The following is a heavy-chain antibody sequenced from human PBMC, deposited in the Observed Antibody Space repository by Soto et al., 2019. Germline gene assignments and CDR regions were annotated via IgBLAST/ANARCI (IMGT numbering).Heavy chain of an antibody. J-gene: IGHJ4*02. CDR1: GYAFTSYG. V-gene: IGHV1-18*01. CDR2: SSAYSGVA. Sequence: HLEQPGGEVKKTGASVKVSCQASGYAFTSYGTTWVRQAPGKGLEWMGWSSAYSGVAKTALKFQDKVPMTTDTSTNTAYMELRSLTADDTAIYYCARGPRSGFCSGGTCHYFDYWGQGTQVTVAA. CDR3: ARGPRSGFCSGGTCHYFDY. D-gene: IGHD2-15*01.